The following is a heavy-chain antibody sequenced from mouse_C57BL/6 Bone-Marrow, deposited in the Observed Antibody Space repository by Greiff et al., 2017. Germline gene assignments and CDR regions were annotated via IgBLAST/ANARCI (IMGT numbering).Heavy chain of an antibody. D-gene: IGHD2-2*01. CDR2: IHPNSGST. CDR3: ARCGYDEWFDY. V-gene: IGHV1-64*01. J-gene: IGHJ2*01. Sequence: QVQLQQPGAELVKPGASVKLSCKASGYTFTSYWMHWVKQRPGQGLEWIGMIHPNSGSTNYNEKFKSKATLTVDKSSSTAYMQLSSLTSEDSAVYYCARCGYDEWFDYWGQGTTLTVSS. CDR1: GYTFTSYW.